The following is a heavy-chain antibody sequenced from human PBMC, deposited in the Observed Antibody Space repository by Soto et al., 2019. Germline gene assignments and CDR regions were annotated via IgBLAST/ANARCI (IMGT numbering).Heavy chain of an antibody. J-gene: IGHJ6*02. D-gene: IGHD5-18*01. CDR2: IFYSGST. CDR3: ACIFSGGYSYGKYYNGMDV. V-gene: IGHV4-39*01. Sequence: PSETLSLTCTVSGGSISSSSYYWGWIRQPPGKGLEWIGSIFYSGSTYYNPSLKSRVTISVDTSKNQFSLKLTSVTAADTAVYYCACIFSGGYSYGKYYNGMDVWGQGTTVTVSS. CDR1: GGSISSSSYY.